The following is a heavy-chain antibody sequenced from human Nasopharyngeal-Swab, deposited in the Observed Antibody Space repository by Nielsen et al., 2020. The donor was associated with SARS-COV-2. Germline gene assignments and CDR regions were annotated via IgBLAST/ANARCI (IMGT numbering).Heavy chain of an antibody. V-gene: IGHV1-2*06. D-gene: IGHD6-19*01. CDR3: ARDRRVIAVAGTGLDY. CDR2: INPNSGGT. CDR1: GYTFTGYY. Sequence: APVKVSCKASGYTFTGYYMHWVRQAPGQGLEWMGRINPNSGGTNYAQKFQGRVTMTRDTSISTAYMELSRLRSDDTAVYYCARDRRVIAVAGTGLDYWGQGTLVTVSS. J-gene: IGHJ4*02.